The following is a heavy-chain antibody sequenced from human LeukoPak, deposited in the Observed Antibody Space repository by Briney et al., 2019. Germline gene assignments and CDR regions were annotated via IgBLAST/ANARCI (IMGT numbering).Heavy chain of an antibody. V-gene: IGHV1-69*04. CDR3: ARSPSSPKGDAFDI. CDR1: GGTFSSYA. J-gene: IGHJ3*02. Sequence: SVKVSCKASGGTFSSYAISWVQQAPGQGLEWMGRIIPILGIANYAQKFQGRVTITADKSTSTAYMELSSLRSEDTAVYYCARSPSSPKGDAFDIWGQGTMVTVSS. CDR2: IIPILGIA.